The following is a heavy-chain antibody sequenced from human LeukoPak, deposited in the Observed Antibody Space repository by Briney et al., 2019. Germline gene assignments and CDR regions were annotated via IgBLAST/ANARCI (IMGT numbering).Heavy chain of an antibody. Sequence: GGSLRLSCAASGFTFPNYWMSWVRQAPEKGLEWVANINQDGRVKQYVDSMKGRFTISRDNAKNSLYLQMNSLRAEDTAVYYCARDRDDGGFEYWGQGTLDTVSS. J-gene: IGHJ4*02. D-gene: IGHD4-23*01. CDR1: GFTFPNYW. CDR2: INQDGRVK. CDR3: ARDRDDGGFEY. V-gene: IGHV3-7*01.